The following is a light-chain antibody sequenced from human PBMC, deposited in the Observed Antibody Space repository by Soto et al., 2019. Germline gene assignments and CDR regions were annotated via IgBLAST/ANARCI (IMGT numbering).Light chain of an antibody. V-gene: IGKV3-15*01. Sequence: EILMTQSPATLSVSPGERATLSCRASQSVSSNLAWYQQKPGQAPRLLIYGASTRATGIPARFSGSGSGTEFTLTISSLQPEDFAVYYCQQYKDWPLTFGGGTKVDIK. CDR2: GAS. CDR1: QSVSSN. CDR3: QQYKDWPLT. J-gene: IGKJ4*01.